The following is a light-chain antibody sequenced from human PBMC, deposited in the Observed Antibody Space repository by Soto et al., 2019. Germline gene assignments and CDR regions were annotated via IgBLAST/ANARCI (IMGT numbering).Light chain of an antibody. J-gene: IGKJ3*01. CDR2: AAS. CDR3: QKYNSAPFT. V-gene: IGKV1-27*01. CDR1: QGISNY. Sequence: DIKMTQSPSSLSASVGDRVAITCRASQGISNYLAWYQQKPGKVPKLLIYAASTLQSGVPSRFSGSGSGTDFTLTISSLRPEDVAPYDCQKYNSAPFTFGPGTKVDIK.